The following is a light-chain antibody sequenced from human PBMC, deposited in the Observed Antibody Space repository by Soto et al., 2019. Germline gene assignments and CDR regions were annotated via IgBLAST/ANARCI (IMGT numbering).Light chain of an antibody. Sequence: EFVLPQSPDTLSVSPGDRATLSCRASQSVGRDYLAWYQQKPGQAPRLLIHGASNRATGIPDRFSGSGSGTDFTLSISRLEPEDFAVYYCQQYAKSPIPFGQGTRLASK. J-gene: IGKJ5*01. CDR2: GAS. CDR1: QSVGRDY. V-gene: IGKV3-20*01. CDR3: QQYAKSPIP.